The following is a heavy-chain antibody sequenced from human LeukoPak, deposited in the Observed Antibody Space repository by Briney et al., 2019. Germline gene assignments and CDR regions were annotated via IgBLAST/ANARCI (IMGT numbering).Heavy chain of an antibody. CDR3: ARGAGYNYLYYFDY. D-gene: IGHD5-24*01. CDR1: GFTFSYYS. Sequence: GGSLRLSCAASGFTFSYYSMSWVRQAPGKGLEWVSGITGSAGSTHYADSVKGRFNIYRDNSKNPLYLQMNSLRAEDTAVYYCARGAGYNYLYYFDYWGQGTLVTVSS. CDR2: ITGSAGST. V-gene: IGHV3-23*01. J-gene: IGHJ4*02.